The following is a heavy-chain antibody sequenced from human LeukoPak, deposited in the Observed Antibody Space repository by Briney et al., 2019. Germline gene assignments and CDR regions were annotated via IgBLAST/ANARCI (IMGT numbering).Heavy chain of an antibody. CDR1: GFTFSSYW. J-gene: IGHJ4*02. CDR3: AREFGCSDTSCYRHFDY. V-gene: IGHV3-7*01. D-gene: IGHD2-2*01. Sequence: PGGSLRLSCAASGFTFSSYWMSWVRQAPGKGLEWVTNIKQDGSEKYYVDSVKGRFTISRDNSKNTLYLQMNSLRAEDTAVHYCAREFGCSDTSCYRHFDYWGQGTLVTVSS. CDR2: IKQDGSEK.